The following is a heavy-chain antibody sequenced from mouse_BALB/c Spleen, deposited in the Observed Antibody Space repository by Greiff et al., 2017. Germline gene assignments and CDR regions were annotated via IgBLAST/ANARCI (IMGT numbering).Heavy chain of an antibody. Sequence: EVKLMESGGGLVQPGGSRKLSCAASGFTFSSFGMHWVRQAPEKGLEWVAYISSGSSTIYYADTVKGRFTISRDNPKNTLFLQMTSLRSEDTAMYYCARWDYGHAMDYWGQGTSVTVSS. CDR1: GFTFSSFG. CDR3: ARWDYGHAMDY. V-gene: IGHV5-17*02. CDR2: ISSGSSTI. J-gene: IGHJ4*01. D-gene: IGHD1-2*01.